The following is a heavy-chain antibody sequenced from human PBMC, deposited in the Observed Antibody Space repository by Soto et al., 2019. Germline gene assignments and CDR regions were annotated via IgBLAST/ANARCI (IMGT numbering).Heavy chain of an antibody. Sequence: QVQLQESGPGLGKPSETLSLTCTVSGGSISSYYWSWIRQPPGKGLEWIGYMYYSGSTNYNPSHKRLVTISVETSQNQCSLKLSSVTAADTAVYYCARLWGWSVAYWGQGTLVTVSS. V-gene: IGHV4-59*08. CDR1: GGSISSYY. CDR2: MYYSGST. J-gene: IGHJ4*02. D-gene: IGHD3-16*01. CDR3: ARLWGWSVAY.